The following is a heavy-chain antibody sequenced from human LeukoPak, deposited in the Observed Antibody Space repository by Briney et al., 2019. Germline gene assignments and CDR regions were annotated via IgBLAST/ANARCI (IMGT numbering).Heavy chain of an antibody. CDR3: ARHGPEIVVVPASIPLDY. CDR1: GYNFSKYW. D-gene: IGHD2-2*01. Sequence: GESLKISCKSSGYNFSKYWIGCVRQMPGKGLEWMGIIYPRDSDIRYNPSFQGQVTISADTSISTAYLQWSSLKPSDTAVYFCARHGPEIVVVPASIPLDYWGQGTLVTVSS. V-gene: IGHV5-51*01. CDR2: IYPRDSDI. J-gene: IGHJ4*02.